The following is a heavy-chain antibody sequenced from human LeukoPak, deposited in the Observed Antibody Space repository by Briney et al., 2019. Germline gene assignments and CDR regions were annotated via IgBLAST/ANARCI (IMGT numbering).Heavy chain of an antibody. CDR2: IYASGSS. CDR1: GFTVSNNY. CDR3: ARDIRGGGSLSFDY. J-gene: IGHJ4*02. D-gene: IGHD1-26*01. Sequence: GGSLRLSCAASGFTVSNNYMSWVRQVPGKGLEWLSVIYASGSSYYADSVKGRFTISRDNSKNILYLQMNSLRAEDTAVYYCARDIRGGGSLSFDYWGQGTLVTVSS. V-gene: IGHV3-53*01.